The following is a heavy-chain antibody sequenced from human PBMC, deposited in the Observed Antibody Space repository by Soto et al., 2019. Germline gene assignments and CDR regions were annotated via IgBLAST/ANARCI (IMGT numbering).Heavy chain of an antibody. D-gene: IGHD1-1*01. CDR3: TRGGSYNYGMDSEDAFDI. CDR2: IYGGGST. J-gene: IGHJ3*02. V-gene: IGHV3-53*02. CDR1: GFTVRRTY. Sequence: EGQLVETGGGLIQSGGSLRLSCAASGFTVRRTYMSWVRQAPGKGLEWVSVIYGGGSTYYADSVTGRFTISRDNSKNTIYLQLDNLRAEDMAMYYCTRGGSYNYGMDSEDAFDIWGQGTMVTVSS.